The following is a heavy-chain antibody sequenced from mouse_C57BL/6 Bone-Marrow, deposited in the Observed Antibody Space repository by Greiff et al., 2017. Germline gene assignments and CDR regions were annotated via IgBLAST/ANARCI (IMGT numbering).Heavy chain of an antibody. J-gene: IGHJ4*01. CDR2: IYPGDGDT. Sequence: QVQLQQSGPELVKPGASVKISCKASGYAFSSSWMNWVKQRPGKGLEWIGRIYPGDGDTNYNGKFKGKATLTADKSSSTAYMQLSSLTSEDSAVYFCAREDGVGAMDYWGQGTSVTVSS. D-gene: IGHD1-1*02. CDR3: AREDGVGAMDY. CDR1: GYAFSSSW. V-gene: IGHV1-82*01.